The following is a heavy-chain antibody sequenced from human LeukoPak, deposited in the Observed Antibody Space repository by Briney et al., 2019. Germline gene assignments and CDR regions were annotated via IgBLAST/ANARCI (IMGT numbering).Heavy chain of an antibody. D-gene: IGHD1-26*01. V-gene: IGHV3-74*01. Sequence: QPGGSLRLSCAASGLTFSSYWMHWVRQAPGKGLVWVSRINSDGSSTSYADSVKGRFTISRDNAKNTLYLQMNSLRAEDTAVYYCARAVRWELLYYYCCMDVWGKGTTVTVSS. CDR2: INSDGSST. J-gene: IGHJ6*03. CDR3: ARAVRWELLYYYCCMDV. CDR1: GLTFSSYW.